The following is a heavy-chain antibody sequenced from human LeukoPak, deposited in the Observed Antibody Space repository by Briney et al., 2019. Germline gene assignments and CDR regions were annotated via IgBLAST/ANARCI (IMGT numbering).Heavy chain of an antibody. Sequence: GGSLRLSCAASGFTFTSYGMHCVRQAPGKGLEWVAFVSEDGTNEKYADSVKGRFTISRDNSNNTLYLQMNNLRAEDTGIYYCAKDRETTSSGTFDSWGQGTLVTVSS. J-gene: IGHJ4*02. V-gene: IGHV3-30*18. D-gene: IGHD6-13*01. CDR1: GFTFTSYG. CDR2: VSEDGTNE. CDR3: AKDRETTSSGTFDS.